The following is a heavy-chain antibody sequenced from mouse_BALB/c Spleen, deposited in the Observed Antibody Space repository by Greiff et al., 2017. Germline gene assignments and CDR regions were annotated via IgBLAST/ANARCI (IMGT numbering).Heavy chain of an antibody. D-gene: IGHD2-14*01. V-gene: IGHV5-17*02. CDR3: ASGYGFAY. Sequence: EVQVVESGGGLVQPGGSRNLSCAASGFTFSSFGMHWVRQAPEKGLEWVAYISSGSSTIYYADTVKGRFTISRDNPKNTLFLQMTSLRSEDTAMYYCASGYGFAYWGQGTLVTVSA. CDR2: ISSGSSTI. CDR1: GFTFSSFG. J-gene: IGHJ3*01.